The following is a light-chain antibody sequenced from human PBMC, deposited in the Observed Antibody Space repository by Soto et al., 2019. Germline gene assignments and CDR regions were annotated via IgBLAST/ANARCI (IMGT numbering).Light chain of an antibody. CDR2: KVS. CDR3: MQGTHWPL. CDR1: QSLVYSDGNTY. Sequence: DVVMTQSPLSLPVTLGQPASISCRSSQSLVYSDGNTYLNWFQQRPGQSPRRLIYKVSNRDSGVPDRFSGRGSGTDFTLKISMVEAEDVGVYYCMQGTHWPLFGPGTKVDIK. V-gene: IGKV2-30*01. J-gene: IGKJ3*01.